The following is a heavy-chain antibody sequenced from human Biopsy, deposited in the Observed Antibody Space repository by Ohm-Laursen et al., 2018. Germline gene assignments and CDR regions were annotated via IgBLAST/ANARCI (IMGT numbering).Heavy chain of an antibody. CDR3: ARERDP. CDR2: IVVGGGNT. J-gene: IGHJ5*02. CDR1: GFTFNRSA. Sequence: SVKVSCKVSGFTFNRSAMQWVRQARGQRLEWIGWIVVGGGNTNYAQKFQERVTITRDMSTSTAYMELSRLTSDDTAVYYCARERDPWGQGTVVTVSS. V-gene: IGHV1-58*02.